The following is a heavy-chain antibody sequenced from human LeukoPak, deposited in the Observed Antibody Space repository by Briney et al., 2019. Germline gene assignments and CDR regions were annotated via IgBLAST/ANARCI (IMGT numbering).Heavy chain of an antibody. CDR1: GYTFTSYG. CDR3: ARAPFSWNSSSWPYYYYNRDV. CDR2: ISAYDGNT. Sequence: ASVKVSCKASGYTFTSYGISLVRQAPGQGLEWMGWISAYDGNTNYAQKLQGRVTMTTDTSTSTAYMELRSLRSDDTAVYYCARAPFSWNSSSWPYYYYNRDVGGKGTTVTVSS. D-gene: IGHD6-13*01. V-gene: IGHV1-18*01. J-gene: IGHJ6*03.